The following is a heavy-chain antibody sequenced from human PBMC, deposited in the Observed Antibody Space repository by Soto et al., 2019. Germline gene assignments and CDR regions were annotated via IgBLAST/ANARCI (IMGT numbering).Heavy chain of an antibody. Sequence: QVQLVQSGAEVRKPGASVKVSCKASGYTFTDYYIRWVRQAPGQGLEWMGWINPNSGGTNYAQRFQGRVTMTRDTSISTAYMELSRLTSDDTAVYYCERGRHELEPFDPWGQGTLVTVSS. CDR1: GYTFTDYY. D-gene: IGHD1-1*01. CDR3: ERGRHELEPFDP. J-gene: IGHJ5*02. CDR2: INPNSGGT. V-gene: IGHV1-2*02.